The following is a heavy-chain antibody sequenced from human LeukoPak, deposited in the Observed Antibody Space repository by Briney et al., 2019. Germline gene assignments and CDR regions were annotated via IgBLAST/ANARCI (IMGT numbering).Heavy chain of an antibody. CDR3: AREERGWSYYMDV. V-gene: IGHV3-11*01. Sequence: GGSLRLSCAASGLTFSDYYMSWIRQAPGKGLEWISYISESGSTKYYADSVKGRFTISRDNAKNSLFLQMNSLRADDTAVYYCAREERGWSYYMDVWGEGTTVTVPS. CDR1: GLTFSDYY. D-gene: IGHD3-10*01. J-gene: IGHJ6*03. CDR2: ISESGSTK.